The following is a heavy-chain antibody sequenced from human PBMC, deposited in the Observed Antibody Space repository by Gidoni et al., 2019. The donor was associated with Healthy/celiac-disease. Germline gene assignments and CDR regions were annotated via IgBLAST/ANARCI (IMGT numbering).Heavy chain of an antibody. CDR3: ARDRNVDTAMANNYFDY. CDR1: GYTFTSYG. V-gene: IGHV1-18*01. CDR2: ISAYNGNT. Sequence: QVQLVQSGAEVKKPGASVKVSCKASGYTFTSYGISWVRQAPGQGLEWMGWISAYNGNTNYAQKLQGRVTMTTDTSTSTAYMELRSLRSDDTAVYYCARDRNVDTAMANNYFDYWGQGTLVTVSS. J-gene: IGHJ4*02. D-gene: IGHD5-18*01.